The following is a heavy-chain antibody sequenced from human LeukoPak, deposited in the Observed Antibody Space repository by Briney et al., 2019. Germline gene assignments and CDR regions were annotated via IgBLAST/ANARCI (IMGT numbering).Heavy chain of an antibody. J-gene: IGHJ4*02. CDR1: GGSISSYY. CDR2: IYYSGST. V-gene: IGHV4-59*04. CDR3: VGYSSGWHSGAFDY. Sequence: SETLSLTCTVSGGSISSYYWSWIRQPPGKGLEWIGYIYYSGSTYYNPSLKSRVTISVDTSKNQFSLKVSSVTAADTAVYYCVGYSSGWHSGAFDYWGQGTLVTVSS. D-gene: IGHD6-19*01.